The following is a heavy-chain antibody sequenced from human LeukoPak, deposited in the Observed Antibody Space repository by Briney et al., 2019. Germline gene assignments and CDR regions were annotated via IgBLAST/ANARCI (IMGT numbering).Heavy chain of an antibody. V-gene: IGHV3-23*01. J-gene: IGHJ2*01. CDR2: ISGSGGTT. CDR1: GFTFSSYA. CDR3: ATRVATYFDL. Sequence: PPGGSLRLSCAASGFTFSSYAMSWVRQAPGKGLEWVTAISGSGGTTYYADSVKGRFTISRDNSKNTLYLQMNGLRAEDTAVYYCATRVATYFDLWGRGTLVAVSS.